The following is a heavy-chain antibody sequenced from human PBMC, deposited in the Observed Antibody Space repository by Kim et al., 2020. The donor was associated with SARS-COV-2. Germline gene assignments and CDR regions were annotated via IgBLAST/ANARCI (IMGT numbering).Heavy chain of an antibody. J-gene: IGHJ5*02. D-gene: IGHD1-26*01. Sequence: SETLSLTCSVSGGAIRGYYWAWIRQPPGKRLEWIGYVYHTGSTNYNPSLRGRVTISLDTSKRQVSLTLPSVIAADTAVYYCASTGVGAVGWFDPWGQGTLVSVSS. CDR2: VYHTGST. CDR3: ASTGVGAVGWFDP. CDR1: GGAIRGYY. V-gene: IGHV4-59*01.